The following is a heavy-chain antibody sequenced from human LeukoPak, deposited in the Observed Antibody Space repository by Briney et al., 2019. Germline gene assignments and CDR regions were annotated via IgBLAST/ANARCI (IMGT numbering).Heavy chain of an antibody. Sequence: GGSLRLSCAASGFTFSTFSMNWVRQTPGKGLEWVSAISGSGSDIYYADSVKGRFTISRDNPKRSLYLQMNSLRAEDTAVYYCARGGISAAGTFDPWGQGTMVTVSS. J-gene: IGHJ5*02. CDR3: ARGGISAAGTFDP. V-gene: IGHV3-21*01. D-gene: IGHD6-13*01. CDR2: ISGSGSDI. CDR1: GFTFSTFS.